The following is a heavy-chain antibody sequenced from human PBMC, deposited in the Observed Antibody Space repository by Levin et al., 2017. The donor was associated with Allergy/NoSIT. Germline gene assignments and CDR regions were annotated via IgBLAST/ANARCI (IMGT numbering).Heavy chain of an antibody. V-gene: IGHV3-23*01. J-gene: IGHJ4*02. CDR3: AKGDRSSGWAD. D-gene: IGHD6-19*01. Sequence: GESLKISCAASGFTFNNYVFSWVRQAPGKGLEWVSAIGGGGDGIHYADSAKGRFTISRDNAMNTLFLQMNSLGAEDTAVYYCAKGDRSSGWADWGQGTLVTVSS. CDR2: IGGGGDGI. CDR1: GFTFNNYV.